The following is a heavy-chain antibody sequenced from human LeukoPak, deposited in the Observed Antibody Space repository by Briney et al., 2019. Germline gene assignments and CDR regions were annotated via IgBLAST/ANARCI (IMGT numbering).Heavy chain of an antibody. V-gene: IGHV3-21*04. Sequence: GGSLRLSCAASGFTFSSYSMNWVRQAPGKRLEWVSSISSSSSYIYYADSVKGRFTISRDNAKNSLYLQMNSLRAEDTAVYYRARGALLAAAGTTDFDYWGQGTLVSVSS. CDR3: ARGALLAAAGTTDFDY. J-gene: IGHJ4*02. CDR1: GFTFSSYS. CDR2: ISSSSSYI. D-gene: IGHD6-13*01.